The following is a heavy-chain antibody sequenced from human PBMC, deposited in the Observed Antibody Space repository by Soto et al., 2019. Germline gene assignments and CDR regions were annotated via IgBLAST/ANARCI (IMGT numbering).Heavy chain of an antibody. CDR2: INHSGST. CDR3: ARMYAILTGGNDE. J-gene: IGHJ1*01. Sequence: ETLSLTCDVAGASLIGYYWSWIRQPPGKGLDWIGEINHSGSTNYNPSLKSRVTISVDTSKNQFSLKLSSVTAADTAVYYCARMYAILTGGNDEWAQGTLVTVS. D-gene: IGHD3-9*01. V-gene: IGHV4-34*01. CDR1: GASLIGYY.